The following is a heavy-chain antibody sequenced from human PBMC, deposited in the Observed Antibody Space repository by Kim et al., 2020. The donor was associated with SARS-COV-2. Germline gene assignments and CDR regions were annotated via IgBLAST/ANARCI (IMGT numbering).Heavy chain of an antibody. D-gene: IGHD3-22*01. Sequence: FQGRVTITRDTSASTAYMELSSLRSEDTAVYYCARGGIEYYYDSSGFDYWGQGTLVTVSS. J-gene: IGHJ4*02. CDR3: ARGGIEYYYDSSGFDY. V-gene: IGHV1-3*01.